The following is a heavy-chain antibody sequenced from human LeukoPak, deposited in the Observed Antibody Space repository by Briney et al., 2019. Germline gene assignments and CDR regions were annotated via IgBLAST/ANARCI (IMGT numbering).Heavy chain of an antibody. V-gene: IGHV3-21*01. CDR2: ISSSSSYI. CDR1: GFTFSSYS. Sequence: GGSLRLSCASSGFTFSSYSMNWVRQAPGKGLDWVSSISSSSSYIYYADSVKGRFTISRDNAKNSLYLQMSSLRAEDTAVYYCARVLNYEWLLAGYYYGMDVWGQGTTVTVSS. J-gene: IGHJ6*02. CDR3: ARVLNYEWLLAGYYYGMDV. D-gene: IGHD3-3*01.